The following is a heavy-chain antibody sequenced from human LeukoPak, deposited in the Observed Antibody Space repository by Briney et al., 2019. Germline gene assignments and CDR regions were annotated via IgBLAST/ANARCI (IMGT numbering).Heavy chain of an antibody. D-gene: IGHD2-21*02. CDR1: GFTFSSYA. CDR2: INEDGSYK. Sequence: GGSLRLSCAASGFTFSSYAMSWVRQAPGKGLEWVANINEDGSYKYHADSVKGRLTISRDNAKNSLYLQMNSLRAEDTAVYYCARDATRGGDNDYWGQGTRVIVSS. CDR3: ARDATRGGDNDY. V-gene: IGHV3-7*01. J-gene: IGHJ4*02.